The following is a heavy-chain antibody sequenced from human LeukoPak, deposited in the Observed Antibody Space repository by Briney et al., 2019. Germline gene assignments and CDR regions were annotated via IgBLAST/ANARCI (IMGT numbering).Heavy chain of an antibody. J-gene: IGHJ4*02. V-gene: IGHV3-30*02. D-gene: IGHD6-13*01. CDR1: GFTFSSYG. CDR3: ARGYSSSWYYFDY. Sequence: GGSLRLSCAASGFTFSSYGMHWVRQAPGKGLEWVAFIRYDGSNKYYADSVKGRFTISRDNSKNTLYLQMNSLRAEDTAVYYCARGYSSSWYYFDYWGQRTLVTVSS. CDR2: IRYDGSNK.